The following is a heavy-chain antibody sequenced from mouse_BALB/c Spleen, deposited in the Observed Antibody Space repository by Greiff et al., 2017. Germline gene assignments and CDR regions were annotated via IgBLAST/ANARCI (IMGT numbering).Heavy chain of an antibody. CDR2: INPDSSTI. CDR1: GFDFSRYW. J-gene: IGHJ4*01. CDR3: ARRWLLRFYYYAMDY. Sequence: EVKLVESGGGLVQPGGSLKLSCAASGFDFSRYWMSWVRQAPGKGLEWIGEINPDSSTINYTPSLKDKFIISRDNAKNTLYLQMSKVRSEDTALYYCARRWLLRFYYYAMDYWGQGTSVTVSS. V-gene: IGHV4-1*02. D-gene: IGHD2-3*01.